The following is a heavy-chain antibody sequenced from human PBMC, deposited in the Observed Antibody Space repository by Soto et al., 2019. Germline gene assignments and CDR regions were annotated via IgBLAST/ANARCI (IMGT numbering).Heavy chain of an antibody. CDR1: GYTLTELS. D-gene: IGHD3-9*01. J-gene: IGHJ4*02. Sequence: GASVKVSCKVSGYTLTELSMHWVRQAPGKGLEWMGGFDPEDGETIYAQKFQGRVTMTEDTSTDTAYMELSSLRSEDTAVYYCARTDDILTGYQFTPFWYWGQGTLVTVSS. CDR3: ARTDDILTGYQFTPFWY. V-gene: IGHV1-24*01. CDR2: FDPEDGET.